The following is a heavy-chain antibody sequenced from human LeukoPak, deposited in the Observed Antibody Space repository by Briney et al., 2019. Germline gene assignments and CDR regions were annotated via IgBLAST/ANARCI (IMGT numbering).Heavy chain of an antibody. J-gene: IGHJ3*02. CDR3: ARVVVTAVGYNAFDI. CDR1: GGSISSYY. Sequence: PSETLSLTCTVSGGSISSYYWSWIRQPPGKGLEWIGYIYYSGSTNYNPSHKSRVTISVDTSKNHFSLKLSSVTAADTAVYYCARVVVTAVGYNAFDIWGQGTMVTVSS. CDR2: IYYSGST. D-gene: IGHD2-21*02. V-gene: IGHV4-59*01.